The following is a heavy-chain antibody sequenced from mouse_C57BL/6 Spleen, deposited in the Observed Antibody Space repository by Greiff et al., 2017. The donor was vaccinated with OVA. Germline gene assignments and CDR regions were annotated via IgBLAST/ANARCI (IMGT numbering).Heavy chain of an antibody. D-gene: IGHD1-1*01. CDR3: ARIAATVVAMDY. CDR1: GYTFTDYN. J-gene: IGHJ4*01. Sequence: VQLQQSGPELVKPGASVKIPCKASGYTFTDYNMDWVKQSHGKSLEWIGDINPNNGGTIYNQKFKGKATLTVDKSSSTAYMELRSLTSEDTAVYYCARIAATVVAMDYWGQGTSVTVSS. CDR2: INPNNGGT. V-gene: IGHV1-18*01.